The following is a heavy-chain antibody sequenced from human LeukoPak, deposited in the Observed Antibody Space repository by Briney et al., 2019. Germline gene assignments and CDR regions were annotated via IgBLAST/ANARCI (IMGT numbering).Heavy chain of an antibody. D-gene: IGHD3-3*01. Sequence: SVKSSCKASGGTFSSYAISWVRQAPGQGLEWMGGIIPIFGTANYAQKFQGRVTITADESTSTAYMELSSLRSEDTAVYYCARGRITIFGASLGVDPWGQGTLVTVSS. CDR1: GGTFSSYA. V-gene: IGHV1-69*13. CDR3: ARGRITIFGASLGVDP. J-gene: IGHJ5*02. CDR2: IIPIFGTA.